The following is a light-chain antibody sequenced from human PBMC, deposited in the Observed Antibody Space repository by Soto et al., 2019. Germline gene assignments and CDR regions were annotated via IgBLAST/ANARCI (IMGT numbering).Light chain of an antibody. Sequence: EIVLTQSPGTLSLSPGERATLSCRVSQSVDRSYLAWYQQKPGQAPRLLMYGASSRATDIPDRFSGSGSGTDFTLTISRLEPEDVAMYYCQQYGSSPFTFGPGTKVDLK. CDR3: QQYGSSPFT. CDR2: GAS. V-gene: IGKV3-20*01. CDR1: QSVDRSY. J-gene: IGKJ3*01.